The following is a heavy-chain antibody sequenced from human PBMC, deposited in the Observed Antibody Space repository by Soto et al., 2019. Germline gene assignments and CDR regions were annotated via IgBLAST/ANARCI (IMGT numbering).Heavy chain of an antibody. Sequence: SETLSLTCAVSGGSISSSNWWSWVRQPPGKGLEWIGEIYHSGSTNYNPSLKSRVTISVDTSKNQFSLKLSSVTAADTAVYYCPRGWGSIFDYPGQGTLVTVSS. V-gene: IGHV4-4*02. CDR1: GGSISSSNW. CDR2: IYHSGST. D-gene: IGHD7-27*01. CDR3: PRGWGSIFDY. J-gene: IGHJ4*02.